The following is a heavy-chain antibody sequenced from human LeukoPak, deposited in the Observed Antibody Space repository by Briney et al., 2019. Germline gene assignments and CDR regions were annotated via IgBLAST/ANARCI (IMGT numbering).Heavy chain of an antibody. Sequence: PSETLSLTCAVSGYSISSGYYWGWIRQPPGKGLEWIGSIYHSGSTYYNPSLKSRVTISVGTSKNQFSLKLSSVTAADTAVYYCARRSIAVAGSFDYWGQGTLVTVSS. CDR2: IYHSGST. CDR3: ARRSIAVAGSFDY. CDR1: GYSISSGYY. D-gene: IGHD6-19*01. V-gene: IGHV4-38-2*01. J-gene: IGHJ4*02.